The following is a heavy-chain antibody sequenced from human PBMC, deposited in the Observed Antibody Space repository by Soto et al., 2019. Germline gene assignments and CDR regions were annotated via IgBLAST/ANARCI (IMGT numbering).Heavy chain of an antibody. CDR3: ATAPEVVVVPAAFDY. Sequence: GGSLRLSCAASASIFKGHGMHWVRQAPGKGLEWVAIIRYDGSDEHYGDSVKGRFTISRDNSKNMLYLQMNSLRAEDTAVYYCATAPEVVVVPAAFDYWGQGTLVTVSS. J-gene: IGHJ4*02. CDR1: ASIFKGHG. D-gene: IGHD2-2*01. CDR2: IRYDGSDE. V-gene: IGHV3-30*02.